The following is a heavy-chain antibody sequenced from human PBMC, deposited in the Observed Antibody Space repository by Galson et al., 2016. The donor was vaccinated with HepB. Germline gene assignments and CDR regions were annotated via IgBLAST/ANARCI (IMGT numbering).Heavy chain of an antibody. CDR1: GYRFSMYG. D-gene: IGHD4-17*01. CDR3: ARCGAEVTTHFNA. CDR2: IGGDRGNG. J-gene: IGHJ5*02. V-gene: IGHV1-18*01. Sequence: SVKVSCKAYGYRFSMYGITWLRQTPGQGLEWMGWIGGDRGNGISAQKFQGRVTMTTDTYTSTAFMELTSLRSDDTGVYYCARCGAEVTTHFNAWGQGTQVTVSS.